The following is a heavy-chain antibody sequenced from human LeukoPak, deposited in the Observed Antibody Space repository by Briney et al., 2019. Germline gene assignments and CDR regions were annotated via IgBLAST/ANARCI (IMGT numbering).Heavy chain of an antibody. CDR1: GYTLTELS. Sequence: ASVKVSCKVSGYTLTELSMHWVRQAPGKGLEWMGGFDPEDGETIYAQKFQGRVTMTEDTSTDTAYMELSSLRSEDTAVYYCATGPSPNWNAPYFVYWGQGTLVTVSS. V-gene: IGHV1-24*01. CDR2: FDPEDGET. CDR3: ATGPSPNWNAPYFVY. J-gene: IGHJ4*02. D-gene: IGHD1-1*01.